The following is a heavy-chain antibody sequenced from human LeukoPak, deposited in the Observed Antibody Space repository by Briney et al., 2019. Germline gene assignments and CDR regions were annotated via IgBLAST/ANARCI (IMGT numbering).Heavy chain of an antibody. V-gene: IGHV3-7*04. CDR3: ARGQLVFVI. CDR1: GFTFSSYW. D-gene: IGHD6-6*01. Sequence: GSLRLSCAASGFTFSSYWMTWVRQAPGKGLEWVGYIKEEGSEKNYVDSVKGRFTITRDNAKNSLDLHMNSLRGGATAVYYCARGQLVFVIWGEGTRVTVSS. CDR2: IKEEGSEK. J-gene: IGHJ3*02.